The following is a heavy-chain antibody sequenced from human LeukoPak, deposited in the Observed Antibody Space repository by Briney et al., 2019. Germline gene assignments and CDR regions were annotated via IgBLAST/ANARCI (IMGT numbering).Heavy chain of an antibody. V-gene: IGHV1-2*06. Sequence: ASVKVSCKVSGYTLTELSMHWVRQAPGQGLEWMGRINPNNGATNYAQKLQGRVTITGDTSISTAYMELSSLRSDDTAVYYCTRETGSYHGNDYWGQGTLVTVSS. CDR2: INPNNGAT. J-gene: IGHJ4*02. D-gene: IGHD1-26*01. CDR1: GYTLTELS. CDR3: TRETGSYHGNDY.